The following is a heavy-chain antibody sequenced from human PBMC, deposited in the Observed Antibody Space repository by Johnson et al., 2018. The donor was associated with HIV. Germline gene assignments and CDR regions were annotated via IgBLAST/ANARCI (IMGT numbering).Heavy chain of an antibody. CDR1: GFSISDYY. J-gene: IGHJ3*02. V-gene: IGHV3-11*04. Sequence: VQLVESGGGLVKPGGSLRLSCAASGFSISDYYMSWIRQAPGKGLEWISYIGRSGTTIYYADSVKGRFTISRDNSKNTLYLQMNSLRAEDTAVYYCARDNTTFGGVIVPIGAFDIWGQGTMVTVSS. CDR2: IGRSGTTI. CDR3: ARDNTTFGGVIVPIGAFDI. D-gene: IGHD3-16*02.